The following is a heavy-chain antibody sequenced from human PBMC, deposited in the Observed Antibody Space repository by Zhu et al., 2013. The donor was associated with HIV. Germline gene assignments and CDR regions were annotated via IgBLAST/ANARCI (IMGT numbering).Heavy chain of an antibody. CDR3: AGPLNDFWTGLGY. Sequence: QVQLVQSGAEVKKPGASVRVSCKASGYIFTDYYMHWVRQAPGQGLEWMGWINPNSGGTNYPQKFHGRVTMTRDTSISTAYLEVSSLRSDDTAVYYCAGPLNDFWTGLGYWGQGTLVTVSS. CDR2: INPNSGGT. D-gene: IGHD3-3*01. V-gene: IGHV1-2*02. J-gene: IGHJ4*02. CDR1: GYIFTDYY.